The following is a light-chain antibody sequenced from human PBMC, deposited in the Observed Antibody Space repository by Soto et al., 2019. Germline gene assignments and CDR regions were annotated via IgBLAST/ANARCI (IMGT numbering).Light chain of an antibody. CDR1: QSVRTY. V-gene: IGKV1-39*01. J-gene: IGKJ1*01. Sequence: DIQMMQSPSSLSASVGDRVTITCRASQSVRTYVNWYQQKPGKAPNLLIYGVSTLHSGVPSRFSGAGSGTDFTLTISSLQPEDFASYYCQQCYSTPWTFGPGTKVEIK. CDR2: GVS. CDR3: QQCYSTPWT.